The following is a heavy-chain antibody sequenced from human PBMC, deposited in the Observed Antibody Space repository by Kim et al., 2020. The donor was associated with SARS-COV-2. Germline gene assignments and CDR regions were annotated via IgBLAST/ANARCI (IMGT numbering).Heavy chain of an antibody. CDR1: GFTFSSHA. V-gene: IGHV3-48*01. CDR3: ARGINHAFDI. J-gene: IGHJ3*02. Sequence: GGSLRLSCVASGFTFSSHAMNWVRQAPGKRLEWISFITSTSNVIYYADSVRGRFTISRDNARNSLYLQMNTLRVEDTAFYYCARGINHAFDIWGQGTMVTVSS. CDR2: ITSTSNVI.